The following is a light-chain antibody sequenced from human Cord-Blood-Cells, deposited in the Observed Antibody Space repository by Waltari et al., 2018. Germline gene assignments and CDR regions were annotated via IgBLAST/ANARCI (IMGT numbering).Light chain of an antibody. V-gene: IGKV4-1*01. Sequence: DIVMTQSPDSLAVSLGERATINCKSSQSVLYSSNNKNYLAWYQQKPGQPPKRLIYWASTRESGVPVRFSGSGSVTDFTLTISSLQAEDVAVYYCQQYYSTPYTFGQGTKLEIK. J-gene: IGKJ2*01. CDR2: WAS. CDR3: QQYYSTPYT. CDR1: QSVLYSSNNKNY.